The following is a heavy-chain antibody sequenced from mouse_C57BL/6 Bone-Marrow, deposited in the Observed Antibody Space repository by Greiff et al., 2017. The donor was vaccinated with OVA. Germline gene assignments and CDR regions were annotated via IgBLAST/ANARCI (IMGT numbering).Heavy chain of an antibody. Sequence: EVQLQQSGTVLARPGASVKMSCKTSGYTFTSYWMHWVKQRPGQGLEWIGAIYPGNSDTSYNQKFKGKAKLTAVTSASTAYMELSSLTNEDSAVYYCTSNWDEGYYAMDYWGQGTSVTVSS. D-gene: IGHD4-1*01. CDR2: IYPGNSDT. CDR3: TSNWDEGYYAMDY. V-gene: IGHV1-5*01. CDR1: GYTFTSYW. J-gene: IGHJ4*01.